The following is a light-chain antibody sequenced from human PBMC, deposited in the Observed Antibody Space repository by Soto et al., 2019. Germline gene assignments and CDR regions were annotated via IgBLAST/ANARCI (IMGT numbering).Light chain of an antibody. Sequence: DIQLTQSPSFLSASVGDRVTITCRASQDISDYLAWYQQKPGKAPKLLIYTASILQSGVPSRFSGSASGTLFTLTISSLQPEDFATYYCQQFNVYPLTFGGGTQVEIK. J-gene: IGKJ4*01. CDR3: QQFNVYPLT. CDR2: TAS. V-gene: IGKV1-9*01. CDR1: QDISDY.